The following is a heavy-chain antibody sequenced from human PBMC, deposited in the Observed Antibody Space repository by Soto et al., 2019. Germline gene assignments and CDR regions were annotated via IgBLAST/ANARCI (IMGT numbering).Heavy chain of an antibody. CDR2: IYYSGST. Sequence: SETLSLTCTVSGGSISSYYWSWIRQPPGKGLEWIGYIYYSGSTNYNPSLKSRVTISVDTSKNQFSLKLSSVTAADTAVYYCARERVGRSGWYGWYYRRLDVWGKGTTVTVSS. CDR1: GGSISSYY. J-gene: IGHJ6*04. V-gene: IGHV4-59*01. D-gene: IGHD6-19*01. CDR3: ARERVGRSGWYGWYYRRLDV.